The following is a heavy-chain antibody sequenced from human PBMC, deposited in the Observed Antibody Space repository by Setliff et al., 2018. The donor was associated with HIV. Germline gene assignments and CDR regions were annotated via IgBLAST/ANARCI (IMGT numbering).Heavy chain of an antibody. D-gene: IGHD1-26*01. CDR2: IYYSGST. Sequence: SETLSLTCTVSGGSISSSSDYWGWIRQPPGKGLEWIGSIYYSGSTYYNPSLKSRVFISVDLSINQFSLKLHSVTAADTAVYYCASGEDSGTYREPYDSWGQGALVTVSS. V-gene: IGHV4-39*01. CDR3: ASGEDSGTYREPYDS. CDR1: GGSISSSSDY. J-gene: IGHJ4*02.